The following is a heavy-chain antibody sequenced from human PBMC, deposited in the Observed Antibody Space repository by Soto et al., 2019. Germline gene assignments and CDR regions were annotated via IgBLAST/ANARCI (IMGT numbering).Heavy chain of an antibody. CDR3: VTDLNWQGH. J-gene: IGHJ4*02. Sequence: ASQRLSCLVAGFTFWCVWMTWVRQAPGKGLECVANIKYDGSEEYYVDSVKGRFTISRDNAKNSLYLQMNSLRDEDSAVYYCVTDLNWQGHWGQGT. V-gene: IGHV3-7*01. CDR1: GFTFWCVW. CDR2: IKYDGSEE.